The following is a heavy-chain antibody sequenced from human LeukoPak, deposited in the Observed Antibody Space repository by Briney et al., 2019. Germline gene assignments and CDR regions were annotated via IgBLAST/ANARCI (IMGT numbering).Heavy chain of an antibody. V-gene: IGHV1-18*01. CDR2: ISAYNGNT. J-gene: IGHJ6*02. CDR1: GYTFTSYG. CDR3: AREGIAAAGTQDLYYYYYGMDV. Sequence: APVKVSCKASGYTFTSYGISWVRQAPGQGLEWMGWISAYNGNTNYAQKLQGRVTMTTDTSTSTAYMELRSLRSDDTAVYYCAREGIAAAGTQDLYYYYYGMDVWGQGTTVTVSS. D-gene: IGHD6-13*01.